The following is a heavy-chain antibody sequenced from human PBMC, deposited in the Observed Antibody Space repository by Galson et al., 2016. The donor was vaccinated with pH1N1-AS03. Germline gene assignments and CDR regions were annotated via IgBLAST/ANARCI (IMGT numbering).Heavy chain of an antibody. CDR2: IKQDGSET. J-gene: IGHJ3*01. CDR3: ARGKDFWSGYPDGPLDF. V-gene: IGHV3-7*03. Sequence: SLRLSCAASGFSFSGYWMTWVRQAPGKGLDWVANIKQDGSETYSVGSVVGRFTISRDNAQNSLFLQMNSLRAEDTAVYYCARGKDFWSGYPDGPLDFWGQGTMVTVSS. D-gene: IGHD3-3*01. CDR1: GFSFSGYW.